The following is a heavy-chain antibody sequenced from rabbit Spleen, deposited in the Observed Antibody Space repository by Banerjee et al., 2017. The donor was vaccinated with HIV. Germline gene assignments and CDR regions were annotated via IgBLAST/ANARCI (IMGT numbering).Heavy chain of an antibody. Sequence: QSLEESGGGLVKPGASLTLTCTASGVSFSSNHYMCWVRQAPGKGLEWIACIEGGSSAFSYFASWVNGRFTISSHNAQNTLYLQLTSLTVADTATYFCARDTGSSFSSYGMDLWGPGTLVTVS. CDR1: GVSFSSNHY. J-gene: IGHJ6*01. V-gene: IGHV1S40*01. CDR3: ARDTGSSFSSYGMDL. D-gene: IGHD8-1*01. CDR2: IEGGSSAFS.